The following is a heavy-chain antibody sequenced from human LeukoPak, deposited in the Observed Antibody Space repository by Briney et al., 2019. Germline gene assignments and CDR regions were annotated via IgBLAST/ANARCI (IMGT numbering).Heavy chain of an antibody. V-gene: IGHV1-46*01. CDR3: ARVGDWNDAYDAFDI. J-gene: IGHJ3*02. CDR2: INPSGGST. D-gene: IGHD1-1*01. CDR1: GYTFTSYY. Sequence: ASVKVSCKASGYTFTSYYMHWVRQAPGQGLEWMGIINPSGGSTSYAQKFQGRVTMTRDTSTSTVYMELSSLRSEDTAVYYCARVGDWNDAYDAFDIWGQGTMVTVSS.